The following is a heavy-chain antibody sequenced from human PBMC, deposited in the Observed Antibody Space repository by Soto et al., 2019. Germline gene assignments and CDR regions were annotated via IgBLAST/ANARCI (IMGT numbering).Heavy chain of an antibody. D-gene: IGHD3-10*01. CDR1: GFTFSSYG. J-gene: IGHJ4*02. V-gene: IGHV3-30*18. CDR2: ISYDGSNK. CDR3: AKAEGLLWFGEFLFDY. Sequence: QVQLVESGGGVVQPGRSLRLSCAASGFTFSSYGMHWVRQAPGKGLEWVAVISYDGSNKYYADSVKGRFTISRDNSKNTLYLQMNSLRAEDTVVYYCAKAEGLLWFGEFLFDYWGQGTLVTVSS.